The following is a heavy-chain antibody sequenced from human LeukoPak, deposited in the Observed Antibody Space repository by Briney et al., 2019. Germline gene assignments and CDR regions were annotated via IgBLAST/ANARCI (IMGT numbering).Heavy chain of an antibody. CDR2: IWYDGSNK. CDR1: GFTFRSYG. J-gene: IGHJ4*02. V-gene: IGHV3-33*01. D-gene: IGHD2-15*01. CDR3: ARVDRHSTSTFDY. Sequence: PGRSLRLSCAASGFTFRSYGRNWVRQAPGKGLEWVAVIWYDGSNKYYADSVKGRFTISRDNSKNTLYLQMNSLRAEDTAVYYCARVDRHSTSTFDYWGQGTLVTVSS.